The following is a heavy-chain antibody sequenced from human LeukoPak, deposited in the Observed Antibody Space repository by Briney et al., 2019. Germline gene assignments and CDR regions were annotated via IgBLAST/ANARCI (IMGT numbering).Heavy chain of an antibody. Sequence: PGGSLRLSCAASGFTFSSYSMNWVRQAPGKGLEWVSTISGSGAYTYYADSVKGRFTISRDNSKNTVYLQLNSLRAEDTAVYYCAGRVSGDYGMTLGYWGQGTLVTVSS. J-gene: IGHJ4*02. CDR3: AGRVSGDYGMTLGY. V-gene: IGHV3-23*01. D-gene: IGHD3-22*01. CDR2: ISGSGAYT. CDR1: GFTFSSYS.